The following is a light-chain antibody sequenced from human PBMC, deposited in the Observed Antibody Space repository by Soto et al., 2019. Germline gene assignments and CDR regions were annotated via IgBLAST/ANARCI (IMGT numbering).Light chain of an antibody. CDR1: QGISNY. J-gene: IGKJ1*01. CDR3: QKYNSAPRT. Sequence: DIQMTQSPSSLSASVGDRVTITCRASQGISNYLAWYQQKPGKVPKLLIYAASTLQSGVPSRFSGSGSGTDFILTISMLQPEDGATYYCQKYNSAPRTVGQGTKVEI. CDR2: AAS. V-gene: IGKV1-27*01.